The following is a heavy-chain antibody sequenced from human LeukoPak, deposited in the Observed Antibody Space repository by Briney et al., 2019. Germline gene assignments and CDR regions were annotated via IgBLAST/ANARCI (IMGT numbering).Heavy chain of an antibody. CDR2: INSDGSST. D-gene: IGHD3-22*01. J-gene: IGHJ4*02. CDR1: GFTLSSYW. V-gene: IGHV3-74*01. Sequence: GGSLRLSCAASGFTLSSYWMHWVRQAPGKGLVWVSRINSDGSSTSYADSVKGRFTISRDNAKNTLYLQMNSLRAEDTAVYYCARDLSSDYYDSSGYLNYWGQGTLVTVSS. CDR3: ARDLSSDYYDSSGYLNY.